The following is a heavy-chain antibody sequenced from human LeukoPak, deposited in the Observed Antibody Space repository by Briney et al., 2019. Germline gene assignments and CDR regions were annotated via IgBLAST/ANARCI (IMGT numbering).Heavy chain of an antibody. J-gene: IGHJ2*01. CDR2: IYFSGGT. Sequence: SETLSLTCTVSGGSISSSAYYWGWLRQSPGKGLEGIGSIYFSGGTYYNPSLKSRVTISVDTSKNQFSLKLNSVTAADTAVYYCARPPNASYYGSGRGFFDLWGRGTLVTVSS. CDR1: GGSISSSAYY. D-gene: IGHD3-10*01. CDR3: ARPPNASYYGSGRGFFDL. V-gene: IGHV4-39*01.